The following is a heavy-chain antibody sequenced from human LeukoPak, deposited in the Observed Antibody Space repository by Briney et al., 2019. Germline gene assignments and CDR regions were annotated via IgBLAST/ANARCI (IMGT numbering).Heavy chain of an antibody. J-gene: IGHJ4*02. CDR2: ISGSGGST. D-gene: IGHD2-2*01. CDR3: AKEQDIVVVPAAHFDY. Sequence: GGSLRLSCAASGFTFSSCAMSWVRQAPGKGLEWVSAISGSGGSTYYADSVKGRFTISRDNSKNTLYLQMNSLRAEDTAVYYCAKEQDIVVVPAAHFDYWGQGTLVTVSS. CDR1: GFTFSSCA. V-gene: IGHV3-23*01.